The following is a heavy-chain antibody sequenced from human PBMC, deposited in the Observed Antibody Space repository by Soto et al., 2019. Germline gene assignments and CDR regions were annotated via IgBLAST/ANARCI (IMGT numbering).Heavy chain of an antibody. Sequence: QVQLVQSVAEVKKPGSSVKVSCEASGGTFSSSDINWVRQAPGQGLEWMGGIIPIFSPAKYAQKFQGRVTITADESTSTAYMELTGLTFDDTAVYYCARGLHDYDNTGYHPAYFDSWGQGTLVTVSS. J-gene: IGHJ4*02. D-gene: IGHD3-22*01. CDR1: GGTFSSSD. V-gene: IGHV1-69*01. CDR2: IIPIFSPA. CDR3: ARGLHDYDNTGYHPAYFDS.